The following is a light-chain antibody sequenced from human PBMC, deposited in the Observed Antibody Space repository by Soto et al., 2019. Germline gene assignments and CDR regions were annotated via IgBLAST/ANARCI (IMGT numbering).Light chain of an antibody. CDR2: STS. CDR3: LLYYGDGWV. CDR1: TGTVTTGYY. Sequence: QAVVTQEPSLTVSPGGTVTLTCASSTGTVTTGYYPNWFQQKPGQAPRILIYSTSNKHSWTPARFSGSLLGDKAALTLSGVPPEDEADYYCLLYYGDGWVFGGGTQLTVL. J-gene: IGLJ7*01. V-gene: IGLV7-43*01.